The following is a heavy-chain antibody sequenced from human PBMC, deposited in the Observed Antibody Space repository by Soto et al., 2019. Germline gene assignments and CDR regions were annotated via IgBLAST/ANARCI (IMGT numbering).Heavy chain of an antibody. J-gene: IGHJ4*02. CDR1: GGSISSGGYY. CDR2: IYYSGST. V-gene: IGHV4-31*03. Sequence: KTSETLSLTCTVSGGSISSGGYYWSWIRQHPGKGLEWIGYIYYSGSTYYNPSLKSRVTISVDTSKNQFSLKLSSVTAADTAVYYCARGAAGESFEYWGQGTLVTVS. CDR3: ARGAAGESFEY. D-gene: IGHD6-13*01.